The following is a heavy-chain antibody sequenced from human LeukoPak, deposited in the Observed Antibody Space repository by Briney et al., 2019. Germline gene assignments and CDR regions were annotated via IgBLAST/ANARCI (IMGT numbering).Heavy chain of an antibody. CDR1: GGSISSYY. D-gene: IGHD3-16*01. J-gene: IGHJ4*02. CDR2: IYYSGSI. V-gene: IGHV4-59*01. Sequence: SETLSLTCTVSGGSISSYYWSWIRQPPGKGLEWIGYIYYSGSINYNPSLKSRVTISVDTSKNQFSLKLSSVTAADTAVYYCARGSDDYVWGSPFDYWGQGTLVTVSS. CDR3: ARGSDDYVWGSPFDY.